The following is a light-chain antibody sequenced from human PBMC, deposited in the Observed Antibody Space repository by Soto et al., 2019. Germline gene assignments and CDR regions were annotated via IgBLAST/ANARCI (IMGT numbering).Light chain of an antibody. Sequence: DIQMTQSPSTLSASVGARVTITCRASQSISRWLARYQQMPGKAPKFLISDVSSLECGVPSRFSGSGSGTEFTLTISSLQSDDFATYYCQQYSAYWTFGQGTKVDIK. V-gene: IGKV1-5*01. CDR3: QQYSAYWT. CDR1: QSISRW. J-gene: IGKJ1*01. CDR2: DVS.